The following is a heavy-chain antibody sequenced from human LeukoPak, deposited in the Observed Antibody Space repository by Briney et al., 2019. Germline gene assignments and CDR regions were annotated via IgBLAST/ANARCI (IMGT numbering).Heavy chain of an antibody. Sequence: GGSLRLSCAASGFTFSGSAMHWVRQASGKGLEWVGRIRSKANSYATAYAASVKGRFTISRDDSKNTAYLQMNSLKTEDTAVYYCTRHEYYYDSSGYYYSNWFDPWGQGTLVTVSS. CDR1: GFTFSGSA. V-gene: IGHV3-73*01. CDR3: TRHEYYYDSSGYYYSNWFDP. CDR2: IRSKANSYAT. D-gene: IGHD3-22*01. J-gene: IGHJ5*02.